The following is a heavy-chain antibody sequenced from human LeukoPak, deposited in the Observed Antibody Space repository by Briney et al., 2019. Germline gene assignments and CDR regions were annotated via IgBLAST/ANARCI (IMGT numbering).Heavy chain of an antibody. D-gene: IGHD1-14*01. CDR3: ARDLTEAFDI. CDR1: SGSISSYY. Sequence: SETLSLTCTVSSGSISSYYWSWIRQPPGKGLEWIGHIYSSGSTNYNPSLKSRVTISVDTSKNQFSLKLSSVTAADTALYYCARDLTEAFDIWGQGTMVTVSS. J-gene: IGHJ3*02. CDR2: IYSSGST. V-gene: IGHV4-59*01.